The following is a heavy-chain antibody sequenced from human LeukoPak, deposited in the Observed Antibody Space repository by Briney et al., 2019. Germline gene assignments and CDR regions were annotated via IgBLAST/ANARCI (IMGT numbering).Heavy chain of an antibody. CDR3: ASQVTIFGVVTTPHYYYMDV. Sequence: SVKVSCKASGGTFSSYAISWVRQAPGQGLEWMGGIIPIFGTANYAQKFQGRVTITADESTSTAYMELSSLRSEDTAVYYCASQVTIFGVVTTPHYYYMDVWGKGTTVTVSS. D-gene: IGHD3-3*01. V-gene: IGHV1-69*13. CDR1: GGTFSSYA. CDR2: IIPIFGTA. J-gene: IGHJ6*03.